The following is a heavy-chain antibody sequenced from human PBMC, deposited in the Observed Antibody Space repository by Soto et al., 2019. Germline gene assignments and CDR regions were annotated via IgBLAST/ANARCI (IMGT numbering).Heavy chain of an antibody. CDR1: GFTFSSYS. D-gene: IGHD2-2*01. J-gene: IGHJ3*02. Sequence: PGGSLRLSCAASGFTFSSYSMNWVRQAPGEGLEWVSSISSSSSYIYYADSVKGRFTISRDNAKNSLYLQMNSLRAEDTAVYYCARDSSLGYCSSTSCSDAFDIWGQGTMVTVSS. CDR3: ARDSSLGYCSSTSCSDAFDI. V-gene: IGHV3-21*01. CDR2: ISSSSSYI.